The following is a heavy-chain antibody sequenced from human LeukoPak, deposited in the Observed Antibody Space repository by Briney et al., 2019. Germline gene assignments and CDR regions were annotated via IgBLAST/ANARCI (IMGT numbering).Heavy chain of an antibody. CDR3: ARDLHWNQLDL. CDR1: GFTFSIKW. V-gene: IGHV3-74*01. CDR2: INTDETIT. Sequence: GGSLRLSCVASGFTFSIKWMFWVRQAPGKGLVWVSRINTDETITSYADSVKGRFSISRDNTKNTLYLQIDSLRAEDTAVYYCARDLHWNQLDLWGLGTLVTVSS. D-gene: IGHD1-1*01. J-gene: IGHJ5*02.